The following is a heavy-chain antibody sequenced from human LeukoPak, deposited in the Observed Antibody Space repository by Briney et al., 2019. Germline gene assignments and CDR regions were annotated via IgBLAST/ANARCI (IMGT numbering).Heavy chain of an antibody. D-gene: IGHD4-17*01. Sequence: PGGSLRLSCAASGFTVSSSYVSWVRQAPGKGLEWVSVIYSGGSTHYADSVKGRFTISRDNSKNTLYLQMNSLRADDTAVYYCARARAPVTRISSFDIWGQGTMVTVSS. CDR3: ARARAPVTRISSFDI. V-gene: IGHV3-66*01. CDR2: IYSGGST. J-gene: IGHJ3*02. CDR1: GFTVSSSY.